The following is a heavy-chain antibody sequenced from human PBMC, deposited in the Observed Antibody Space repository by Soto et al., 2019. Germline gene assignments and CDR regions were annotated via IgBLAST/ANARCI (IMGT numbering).Heavy chain of an antibody. CDR2: MNPNTGNS. CDR3: ARRAETNGWNGFGADKYYFDF. CDR1: GYTFTSYD. D-gene: IGHD1-1*01. Sequence: ASVKVSCKASGYTFTSYDIYWVRQATGQGLEWMGWMNPNTGNSGYAQKFQGRVTMTSDTSISTAHMELSSLRSEDTAVYYCARRAETNGWNGFGADKYYFDFWGQGTLVTISS. V-gene: IGHV1-8*01. J-gene: IGHJ4*02.